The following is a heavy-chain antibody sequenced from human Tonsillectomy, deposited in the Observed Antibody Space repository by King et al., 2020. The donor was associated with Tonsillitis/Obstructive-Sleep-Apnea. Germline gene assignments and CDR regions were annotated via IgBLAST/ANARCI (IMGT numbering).Heavy chain of an antibody. CDR1: GYSFTSYW. CDR3: ARPSIAASDTSPFDS. Sequence: VQLVESGAEVKKPGESLKISCKGSGYSFTSYWIGWVRQMPGKGLDWMGIIYPGDSDTRYSPSFQGQFTISADKSISTAYLQWSSLKAADTAIYYCARPSIAASDTSPFDSWGQGTLVTVSS. J-gene: IGHJ4*02. V-gene: IGHV5-51*01. CDR2: IYPGDSDT. D-gene: IGHD6-13*01.